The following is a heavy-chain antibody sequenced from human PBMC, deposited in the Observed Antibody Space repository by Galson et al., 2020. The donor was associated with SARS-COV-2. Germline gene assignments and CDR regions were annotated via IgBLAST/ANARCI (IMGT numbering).Heavy chain of an antibody. V-gene: IGHV3-30*02. J-gene: IGHJ6*02. CDR3: AKRTDYYDYAMGV. CDR1: GFTFSSYA. Sequence: GESLKISCAASGFTFSSYAMHWVRQAPGKGLEWVAIIWNDGSNKYYADSVKGRFTISRDSSKNTLYLQMNSLRPEDTAVYYCAKRTDYYDYAMGVCGQGTTVTVSS. CDR2: IWNDGSNK.